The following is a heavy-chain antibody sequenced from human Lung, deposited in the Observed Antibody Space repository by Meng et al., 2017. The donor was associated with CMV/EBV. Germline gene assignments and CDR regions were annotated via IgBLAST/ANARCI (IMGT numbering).Heavy chain of an antibody. CDR1: GGSMSSTNR. CDR2: IYHSGST. J-gene: IGHJ4*01. V-gene: IGHV4-4*03. Sequence: SGPASVKLPGTLSLTCAVSGGSMSSTNRWGWVRQAPGKGLEWIGEIYHSGSTKYIPSLKSSVSRSVDKSKNQFSLKLSSATAADTAVYYCARADKVRFDYWGHGTLVTVSS. CDR3: ARADKVRFDY.